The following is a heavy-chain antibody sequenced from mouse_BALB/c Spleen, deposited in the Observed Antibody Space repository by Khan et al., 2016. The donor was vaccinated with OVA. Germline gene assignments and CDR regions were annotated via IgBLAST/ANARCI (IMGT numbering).Heavy chain of an antibody. D-gene: IGHD1-1*01. J-gene: IGHJ2*01. Sequence: VQLQESGTELVRPGALVKLSCKASGYTFTSYWMQWVKQRPGQGLEWIGAVYPGDGNTRYTQKFKGKATLTADKSSSTAYIQLSSLASEDSAVYYCARGGITTGYFDYWGQGTTLTVSS. CDR3: ARGGITTGYFDY. V-gene: IGHV1-87*01. CDR1: GYTFTSYW. CDR2: VYPGDGNT.